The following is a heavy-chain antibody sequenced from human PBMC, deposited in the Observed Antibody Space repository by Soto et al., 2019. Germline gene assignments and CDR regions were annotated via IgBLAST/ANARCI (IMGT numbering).Heavy chain of an antibody. CDR1: GYSFAGYW. Sequence: GESLKISCKGSGYSFAGYWITWVRQKPGKGLEWMGRIDPSDSQTYYSPSFRGHVTISVTKSITTVFLQWSSLRASDTAMYYCAXELYDSHKGTNFQYQLESWGQGTPVTVSS. J-gene: IGHJ5*02. CDR2: IDPSDSQT. CDR3: AXELYDSHKGTNFQYQLES. V-gene: IGHV5-10-1*01. D-gene: IGHD2-8*01.